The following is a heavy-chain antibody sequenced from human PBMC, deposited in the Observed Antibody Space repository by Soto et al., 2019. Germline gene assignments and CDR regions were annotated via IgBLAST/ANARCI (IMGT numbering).Heavy chain of an antibody. D-gene: IGHD3-10*01. J-gene: IGHJ4*02. CDR3: ASDPYYYASDY. CDR2: ISGSGTTI. V-gene: IGHV3-11*01. CDR1: GFTFSDHY. Sequence: GGSLRLSGAASGFTFSDHYMTWIRQAPGKGLEWVSYISGSGTTIYYADSVKGRFTVSRDNAKNSVYLQMNSLRAEDTAVYYCASDPYYYASDYWGQGTLVTVSS.